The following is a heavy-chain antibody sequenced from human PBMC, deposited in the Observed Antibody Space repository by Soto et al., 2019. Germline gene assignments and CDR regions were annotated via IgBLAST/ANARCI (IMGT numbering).Heavy chain of an antibody. CDR2: INPNSGGT. CDR3: ARDTGYYGSGSSNY. V-gene: IGHV1-2*02. D-gene: IGHD3-10*01. Sequence: ASVKVSCKASGYTFTGYHMHWVRQAPGQGLEWMGWINPNSGGTNYAQKFQGRVTMTRDTSISTAYMELSRLRSDDTAVYYCARDTGYYGSGSSNYWGQGTLVTVSS. J-gene: IGHJ4*02. CDR1: GYTFTGYH.